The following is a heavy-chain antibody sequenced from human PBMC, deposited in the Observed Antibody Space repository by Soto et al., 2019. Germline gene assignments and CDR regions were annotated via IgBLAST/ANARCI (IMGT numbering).Heavy chain of an antibody. J-gene: IGHJ3*02. Sequence: GGSLRLSCAASGFTFSSYGMHWVRQAPGKGLEWVAVISYDGSNKYYADSVKGRFTISRDNSKNTLYLQMNSLRAEDTAVYYCAKGMRSSGYYSPDDAFDSWGQGTRVTVAS. CDR1: GFTFSSYG. D-gene: IGHD3-22*01. CDR2: ISYDGSNK. CDR3: AKGMRSSGYYSPDDAFDS. V-gene: IGHV3-30*18.